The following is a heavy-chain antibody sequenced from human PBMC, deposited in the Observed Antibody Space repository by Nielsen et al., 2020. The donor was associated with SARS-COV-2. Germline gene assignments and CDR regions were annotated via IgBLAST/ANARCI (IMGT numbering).Heavy chain of an antibody. CDR2: IGRLDGRP. CDR3: AREDREVAVAGVPDY. CDR1: GFTFGNSA. V-gene: IGHV3-23*01. D-gene: IGHD6-19*01. J-gene: IGHJ4*02. Sequence: GESLKISCAASGFTFGNSAMSWVRQAPGKGLDWVSTIGRLDGRPYYADSVKGRFAISRDNSKNTLYLQMNSLRVEDTGVYYCAREDREVAVAGVPDYWGLGILVTVSS.